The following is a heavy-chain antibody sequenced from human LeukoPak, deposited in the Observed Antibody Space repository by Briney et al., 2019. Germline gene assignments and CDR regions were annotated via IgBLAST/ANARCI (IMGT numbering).Heavy chain of an antibody. D-gene: IGHD2-15*01. Sequence: GASVKVSCKASGYTFTSYGISWVRQAPGQGLEWMGRISAYNGNTNYAQKLQGRVTMTTDTSTSTAYMELRSLRSDDTAVYYCARVLPRVVVVAATLGWFDPWGQGTLVTVSS. CDR2: ISAYNGNT. V-gene: IGHV1-18*01. CDR1: GYTFTSYG. J-gene: IGHJ5*02. CDR3: ARVLPRVVVVAATLGWFDP.